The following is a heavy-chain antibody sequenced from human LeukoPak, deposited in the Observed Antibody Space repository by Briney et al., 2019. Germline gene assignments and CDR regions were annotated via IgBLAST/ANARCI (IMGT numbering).Heavy chain of an antibody. V-gene: IGHV1-69*13. CDR2: IIPIFGTA. CDR3: ARYNGSSGWYERGYYFDY. J-gene: IGHJ4*02. CDR1: GGTFSSYA. D-gene: IGHD6-19*01. Sequence: SVKVSCKASGGTFSSYAISWVRQAPGQGLEWMGGIIPIFGTANYAQKFQGRVTITADESTGTAYMELSRLRYEHTAVYYCARYNGSSGWYERGYYFDYWGQGTLVTVSS.